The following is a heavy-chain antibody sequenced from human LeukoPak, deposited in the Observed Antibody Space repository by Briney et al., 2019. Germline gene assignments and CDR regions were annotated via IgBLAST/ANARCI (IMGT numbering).Heavy chain of an antibody. D-gene: IGHD3-22*01. CDR3: AKASAMIVVVSKHFDY. CDR1: GFTFSSYG. Sequence: PGGTLRLSCEASGFTFSSYGMTWVRQAPGKGLEWVSGISGSGGSTYYADSVKGRFTISRDNSKNTLYLQMNILRVKDSAVYYCAKASAMIVVVSKHFDYWGQGTLVTVSS. J-gene: IGHJ4*02. V-gene: IGHV3-23*01. CDR2: ISGSGGST.